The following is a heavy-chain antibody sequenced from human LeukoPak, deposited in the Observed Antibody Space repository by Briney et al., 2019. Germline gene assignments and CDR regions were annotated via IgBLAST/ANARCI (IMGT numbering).Heavy chain of an antibody. D-gene: IGHD3-3*01. Sequence: GGSLRLSCTASEFTFSSYSLNWVRQAPGKGLEWVSYISSSSNTIYYADSVKGRFTISRDNAKNSLYLQMNSLRVEDTAVYYCARDLIPLNYDFWSGYGGGFDSWGQGTLVTVSP. CDR1: EFTFSSYS. J-gene: IGHJ4*02. CDR2: ISSSSNTI. CDR3: ARDLIPLNYDFWSGYGGGFDS. V-gene: IGHV3-48*01.